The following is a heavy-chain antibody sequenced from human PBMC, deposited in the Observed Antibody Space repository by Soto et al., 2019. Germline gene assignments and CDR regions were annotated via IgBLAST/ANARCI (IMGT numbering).Heavy chain of an antibody. J-gene: IGHJ4*02. D-gene: IGHD6-13*01. Sequence: PSETLSLTCAVSGDSISSGGFSWSWIRQPPGKGLEWIGYIYHSGTSFYNPSLKSRVTISVDGSKNQFSLKLSSVTAADTAVYYCARRYSSSFDYWGQGTLVTVS. V-gene: IGHV4-30-2*01. CDR1: GDSISSGGFS. CDR3: ARRYSSSFDY. CDR2: IYHSGTS.